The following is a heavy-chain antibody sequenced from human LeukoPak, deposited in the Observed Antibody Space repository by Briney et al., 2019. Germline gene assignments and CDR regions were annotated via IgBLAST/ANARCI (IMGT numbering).Heavy chain of an antibody. Sequence: PGGSLRLSCAASGFTFSSYSMSWVRQAPGKGLEWVSYISSSSSTIYYADSVKGRFTISRDNAKNSLYLQMNSLRAEDTAVYYCARWGRKYCSSTSCYSNYYYYYMDVWGKGTTVTVSS. CDR1: GFTFSSYS. D-gene: IGHD2-2*01. CDR3: ARWGRKYCSSTSCYSNYYYYYMDV. CDR2: ISSSSSTI. V-gene: IGHV3-48*01. J-gene: IGHJ6*03.